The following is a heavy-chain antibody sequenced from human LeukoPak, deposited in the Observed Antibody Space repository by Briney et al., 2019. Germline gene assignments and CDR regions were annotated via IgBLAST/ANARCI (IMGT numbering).Heavy chain of an antibody. D-gene: IGHD1-26*01. CDR3: ARGNSGSLGSPFDY. V-gene: IGHV4-39*07. CDR1: GGSISSSSYY. Sequence: SETLSLTCTVSGGSISSSSYYWGWIRQPPGKGLEWIGEINHSGSTNYNPSLKSRVTISVDTSKNQFSLKLSSVTAADTAVYYCARGNSGSLGSPFDYWGQGTLVTVSS. CDR2: INHSGST. J-gene: IGHJ4*02.